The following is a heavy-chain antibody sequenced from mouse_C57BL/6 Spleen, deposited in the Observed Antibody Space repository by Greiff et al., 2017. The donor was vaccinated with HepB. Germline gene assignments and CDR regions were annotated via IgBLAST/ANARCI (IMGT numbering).Heavy chain of an antibody. CDR2: INPNNGGT. D-gene: IGHD2-3*01. J-gene: IGHJ2*01. CDR1: GYTFTDYN. V-gene: IGHV1-18*01. CDR3: ARGGLLPDY. Sequence: EVQLQQSGPELVKPGASVKIPCKASGYTFTDYNMDWVKQSHGKSLEWIGDINPNNGGTIYNQKFKGKATLTVDKSSSTAYMELRSLTSEDTAVYYCARGGLLPDYWGQGTTLTVSS.